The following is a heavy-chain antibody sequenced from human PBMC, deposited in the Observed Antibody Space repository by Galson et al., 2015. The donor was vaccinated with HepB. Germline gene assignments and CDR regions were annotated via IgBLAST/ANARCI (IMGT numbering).Heavy chain of an antibody. V-gene: IGHV3-7*01. Sequence: SLRLSCAASGFSFSSHWMTWVCQAPGKGLEWVANIKEGGIDKYYVDSVKGRFTISRNNVKNSLYLQMNSLRAEDTAVYYCARDLDYWGRGTLVTVSS. CDR2: IKEGGIDK. J-gene: IGHJ4*02. CDR1: GFSFSSHW. CDR3: ARDLDY.